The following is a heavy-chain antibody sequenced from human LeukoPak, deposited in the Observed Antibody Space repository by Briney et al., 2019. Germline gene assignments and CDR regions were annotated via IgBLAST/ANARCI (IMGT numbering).Heavy chain of an antibody. Sequence: GESLKISCKASGYTFTNYWVGWVRQMPGKGLEWMGIINPGDSDTRYSPSFQGQVTISADKSISTAYLQWSSLKASDTAMYYCARREPSDAFDIWGQGTMVTVSS. CDR2: INPGDSDT. CDR3: ARREPSDAFDI. CDR1: GYTFTNYW. V-gene: IGHV5-51*01. D-gene: IGHD1-1*01. J-gene: IGHJ3*02.